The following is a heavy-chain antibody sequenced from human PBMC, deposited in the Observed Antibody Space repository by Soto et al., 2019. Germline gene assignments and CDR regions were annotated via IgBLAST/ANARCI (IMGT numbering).Heavy chain of an antibody. J-gene: IGHJ4*02. CDR3: ARRYGWLYFDY. D-gene: IGHD6-19*01. V-gene: IGHV4-31*03. CDR1: GGSISSGGYY. Sequence: SETLSLTCTVSGGSISSGGYYWSWIRQHPGKGLEWIGYIYYSGSTYYNPSLKSRVTISVDTSKNQFSLGLRSVTAADTALYYCARRYGWLYFDYLGQGSLVTVSS. CDR2: IYYSGST.